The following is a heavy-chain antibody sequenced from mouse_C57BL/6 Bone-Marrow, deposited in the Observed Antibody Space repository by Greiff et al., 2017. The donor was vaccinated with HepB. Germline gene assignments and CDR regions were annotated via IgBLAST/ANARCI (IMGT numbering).Heavy chain of an antibody. CDR1: GYTFTDYY. J-gene: IGHJ2*01. Sequence: EVQLQQSGPELVKPGASVKISCKASGYTFTDYYMNWVKQSHGKSLEWIGDINPNNGGTSYNQKFKGKATLTVDKSSSTAYMELRSLTSEDSAVYYCARGGTTVVHYFDYWGQGTTLTVSS. V-gene: IGHV1-26*01. D-gene: IGHD1-1*01. CDR3: ARGGTTVVHYFDY. CDR2: INPNNGGT.